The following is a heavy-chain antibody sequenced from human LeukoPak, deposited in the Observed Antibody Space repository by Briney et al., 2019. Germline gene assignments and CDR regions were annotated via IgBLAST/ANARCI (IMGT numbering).Heavy chain of an antibody. CDR1: GFSFNSFA. CDR2: ISGNGDNT. D-gene: IGHD5-24*01. CDR3: AREDGYNAPFDY. Sequence: GGSLRLSCAASGFSFNSFAMSWVRQAPGMGLEWVVAISGNGDNTYYTDSVKGRFTISRDNSKNTLYLQMNGLRAEDTAMYYCAREDGYNAPFDYWGQGTLVTVSS. J-gene: IGHJ4*02. V-gene: IGHV3-23*01.